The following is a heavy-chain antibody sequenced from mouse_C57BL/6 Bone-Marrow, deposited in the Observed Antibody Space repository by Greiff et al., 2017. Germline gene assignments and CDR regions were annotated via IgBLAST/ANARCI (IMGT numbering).Heavy chain of an antibody. J-gene: IGHJ2*01. V-gene: IGHV1-15*01. Sequence: VQLQQSGAELVRPGASVTLSCKASGYTFTDYEMHWVKRTPVHGLEWIGAIDPETGGTAYNQKFKGKAILTADKSSSTAYMELRSLTSEDSAVYYCTASITTGDYWGQGTTLTVSS. CDR1: GYTFTDYE. D-gene: IGHD1-1*01. CDR3: TASITTGDY. CDR2: IDPETGGT.